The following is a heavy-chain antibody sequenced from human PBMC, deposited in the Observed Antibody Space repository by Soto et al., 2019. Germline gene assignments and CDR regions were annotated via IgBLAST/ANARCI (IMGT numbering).Heavy chain of an antibody. CDR1: GFTFSSYW. CDR2: IRYDGGKK. Sequence: GGSPRLSCAASGFTFSSYWMSWVRQAPGKGLEWVANIRYDGGKKYYADSVKGRFTISRDNSKNTLYLQMNSLRAEDTAVYYCARAVAVAVDAFDIWGQGTMVTVSS. D-gene: IGHD6-19*01. J-gene: IGHJ3*02. CDR3: ARAVAVAVDAFDI. V-gene: IGHV3-7*02.